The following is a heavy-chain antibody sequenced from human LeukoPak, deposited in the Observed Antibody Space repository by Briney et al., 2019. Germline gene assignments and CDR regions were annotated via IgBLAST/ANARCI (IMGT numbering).Heavy chain of an antibody. CDR3: ARGLRITIFGVDNWFDP. J-gene: IGHJ5*02. Sequence: ASVKVSCKASGYTFTGYYMHWVRQAPGQGLEWMGRINPNSGGTNYAQKFQGRVTMTRDTSISTAYMELSRLRSDDTAVYYCARGLRITIFGVDNWFDPWGQGTLVTVSS. D-gene: IGHD3-3*01. CDR1: GYTFTGYY. CDR2: INPNSGGT. V-gene: IGHV1-2*06.